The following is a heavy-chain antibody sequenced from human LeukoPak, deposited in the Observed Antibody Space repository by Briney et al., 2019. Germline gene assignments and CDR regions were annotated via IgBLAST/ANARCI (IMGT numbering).Heavy chain of an antibody. CDR3: AKDLRYSSGRGGFDY. V-gene: IGHV3-30*02. Sequence: GESLRLSCAASGFTFSSYGMHWVRQAPGKGLEWVAFIRYDGSNKYYADSVKGRFTISRNNPKNTLYLQMNSLRAEDTAVYYCAKDLRYSSGRGGFDYWGQGTLVTVSS. CDR1: GFTFSSYG. D-gene: IGHD6-19*01. CDR2: IRYDGSNK. J-gene: IGHJ4*02.